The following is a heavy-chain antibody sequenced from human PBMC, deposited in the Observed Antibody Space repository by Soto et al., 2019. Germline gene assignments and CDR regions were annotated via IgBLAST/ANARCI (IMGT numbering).Heavy chain of an antibody. CDR3: AGGYCSSTSCLDFDY. Sequence: AAVKVSWKASGYTFAGYYMHWVRQAPGQGLEWMGWINPNSGGTNYAQKFQGRVTMARDTSISTAYMELSSPRSEDTAVYYCAGGYCSSTSCLDFDYWGQGTLVPVSS. D-gene: IGHD2-2*01. J-gene: IGHJ4*02. CDR2: INPNSGGT. CDR1: GYTFAGYY. V-gene: IGHV1-2*02.